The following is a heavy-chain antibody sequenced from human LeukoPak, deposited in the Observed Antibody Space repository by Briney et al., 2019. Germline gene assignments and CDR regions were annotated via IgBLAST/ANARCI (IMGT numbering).Heavy chain of an antibody. CDR2: IKQDGREK. J-gene: IGHJ4*02. D-gene: IGHD1-26*01. Sequence: PGGSLRLFCAASGFSFSNYWMSWVRQAPGKGLEWVANIKQDGREKYSVDSVEGRFTISRDNAKNSLYLQMSSLRAEDTAVYYCARHSGTYYDFWGQGTLVTVSS. V-gene: IGHV3-7*01. CDR1: GFSFSNYW. CDR3: ARHSGTYYDF.